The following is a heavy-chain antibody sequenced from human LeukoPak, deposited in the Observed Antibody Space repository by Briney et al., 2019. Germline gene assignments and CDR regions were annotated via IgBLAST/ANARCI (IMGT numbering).Heavy chain of an antibody. D-gene: IGHD3-10*01. V-gene: IGHV4-59*01. Sequence: PSETLSLTCTVSGGSISGYYWNWIRQPPGKGLEWIGYIYYSGSTNYNPSLTSRVTISVDMSKNQVSLKLSSVTAADTAVYYCARSYYGSGSYDWGQGTLVTVSS. CDR1: GGSISGYY. J-gene: IGHJ4*02. CDR2: IYYSGST. CDR3: ARSYYGSGSYD.